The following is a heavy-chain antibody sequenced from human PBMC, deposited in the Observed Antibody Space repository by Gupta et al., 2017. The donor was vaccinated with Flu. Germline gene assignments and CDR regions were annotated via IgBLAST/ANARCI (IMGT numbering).Heavy chain of an antibody. Sequence: QVQLQEPGPGLVKPSETLSLTCTVSGGSISSYYWSWIRQPPGKGLEWIGYIYYSGSTNYNPSLKSRVTISVDTSKNQFSLKLSSVTAADTAVYYCARLTRGNGAFDIWGQGTMVTVSS. D-gene: IGHD4-23*01. CDR1: GGSISSYY. V-gene: IGHV4-59*01. CDR3: ARLTRGNGAFDI. J-gene: IGHJ3*02. CDR2: IYYSGST.